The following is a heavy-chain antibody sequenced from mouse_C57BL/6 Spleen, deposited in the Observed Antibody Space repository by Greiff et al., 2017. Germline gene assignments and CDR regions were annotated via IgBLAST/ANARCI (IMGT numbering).Heavy chain of an antibody. CDR3: AVYYRGFAY. J-gene: IGHJ3*01. D-gene: IGHD2-1*01. Sequence: EVQLQQSGPELVKPGASVKISCKASGYTFTDYYMNWVKQSHGKSLEWIGDINPNNGGTSYNQKFKGKATLTVDKSSSTAYMELRSLTSEDSAVYYCAVYYRGFAYWGQGTLVTVSA. CDR1: GYTFTDYY. CDR2: INPNNGGT. V-gene: IGHV1-26*01.